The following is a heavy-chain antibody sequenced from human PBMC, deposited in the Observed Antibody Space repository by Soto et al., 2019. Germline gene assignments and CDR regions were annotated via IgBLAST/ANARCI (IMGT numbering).Heavy chain of an antibody. D-gene: IGHD2-2*01. CDR1: GGSFSGYY. CDR2: INHSGST. J-gene: IGHJ6*02. Sequence: PEETLSLTCAVYGGSFSGYYWSWIRQPPGKGLEWIGEINHSGSTNYNPSLKSRVTISVDTSKNKFSLKLSSVTAADTAVYYCARNRYPLHVDYYGMDVWGQATKGTV. CDR3: ARNRYPLHVDYYGMDV. V-gene: IGHV4-34*01.